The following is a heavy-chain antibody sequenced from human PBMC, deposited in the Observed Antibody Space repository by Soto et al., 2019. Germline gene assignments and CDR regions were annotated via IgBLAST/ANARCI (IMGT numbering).Heavy chain of an antibody. CDR2: SRNRVNSHTT. D-gene: IGHD1-26*01. Sequence: EVQLVESGGGLVQPGGSLRLSCAASGFTFSDHYMDWVRQAPGKGLEWVARSRNRVNSHTTEYAASVKGRFTISRDQSKSSLYLKMNSLQIEDTAVYYCTRDLLGGAPSYTFHDMDVWGQGTTVTVSS. CDR3: TRDLLGGAPSYTFHDMDV. V-gene: IGHV3-72*01. CDR1: GFTFSDHY. J-gene: IGHJ6*01.